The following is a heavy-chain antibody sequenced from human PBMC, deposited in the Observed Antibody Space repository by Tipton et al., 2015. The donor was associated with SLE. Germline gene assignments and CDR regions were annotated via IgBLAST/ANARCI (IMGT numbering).Heavy chain of an antibody. CDR2: IYSDGGT. J-gene: IGHJ6*02. CDR1: GFTFSNSA. D-gene: IGHD6-6*01. Sequence: SLRLSCAASGFTFSNSAMSWVRQAPGKGLEWVSMIYSDGGTYYADSVKGRFTISRDNSNNVLFLQMNGLTTEDSATYYCAQEGRTPRRFLYYGIDVWGQGTTVTVSS. V-gene: IGHV3-23*03. CDR3: AQEGRTPRRFLYYGIDV.